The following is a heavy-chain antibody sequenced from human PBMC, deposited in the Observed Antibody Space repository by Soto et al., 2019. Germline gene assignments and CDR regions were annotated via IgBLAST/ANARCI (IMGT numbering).Heavy chain of an antibody. CDR2: MSGSSSTT. J-gene: IGHJ4*02. V-gene: IGHV3-23*01. D-gene: IGHD1-7*01. Sequence: EVRLLESGGGLVKPGGSLRLSCATSGLTFSNYAMSWVRQAPGGGLEWVSSMSGSSSTTYYADSVRGRFTISRYRSKNTLYLQMSSLRAADTALYYCAKNQERELPRVIDFWGQGTLVTVSS. CDR3: AKNQERELPRVIDF. CDR1: GLTFSNYA.